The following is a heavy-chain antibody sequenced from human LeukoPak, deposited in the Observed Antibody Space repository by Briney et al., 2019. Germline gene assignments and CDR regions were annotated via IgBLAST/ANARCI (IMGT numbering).Heavy chain of an antibody. V-gene: IGHV3-23*01. Sequence: GGSLRLSCAASGFTFSSYAMSWVRQAPGKGLEWVSAISASGGSTYYADSVKGRFTLSRDNSKNTLYLQMNSLRAEDTAVYYCARDVTLGTAGRSIDYWGQGTPVTVSS. CDR1: GFTFSSYA. D-gene: IGHD1/OR15-1a*01. CDR3: ARDVTLGTAGRSIDY. J-gene: IGHJ4*02. CDR2: ISASGGST.